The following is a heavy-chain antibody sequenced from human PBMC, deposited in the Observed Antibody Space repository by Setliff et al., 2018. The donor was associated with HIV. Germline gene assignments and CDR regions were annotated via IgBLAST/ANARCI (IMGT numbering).Heavy chain of an antibody. CDR2: IDNYGSIT. V-gene: IGHV3-74*01. Sequence: PGGSLRLSCAASGFTFSTYWVRQVPGKGLLWVSRIDNYGSITNYADSVKARFTISRDNAQNTLYLQMNSLRSEDTAVYYCARGSGSYWGYWGQGTLVTVSS. D-gene: IGHD1-26*01. J-gene: IGHJ4*02. CDR1: GFTFSTYW. CDR3: ARGSGSYWGY.